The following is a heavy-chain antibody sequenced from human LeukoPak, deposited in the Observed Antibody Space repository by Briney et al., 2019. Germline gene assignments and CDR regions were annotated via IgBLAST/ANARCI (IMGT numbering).Heavy chain of an antibody. D-gene: IGHD5-12*01. J-gene: IGHJ4*02. CDR3: ARDKGGSGYDHLDS. CDR1: GDTVSTNSAA. Sequence: SQTLSLTCAISGDTVSTNSAAWNWIRQSPSRGLEWLGRTYYRSKWYNDYAVSVKSRITITPDTSKNQFSLQLNSVTPEDTAVYYCARDKGGSGYDHLDSWGQGTLVTVSS. CDR2: TYYRSKWYN. V-gene: IGHV6-1*01.